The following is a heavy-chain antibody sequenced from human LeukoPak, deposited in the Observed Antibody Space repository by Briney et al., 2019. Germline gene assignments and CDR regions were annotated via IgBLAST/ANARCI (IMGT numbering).Heavy chain of an antibody. J-gene: IGHJ4*02. D-gene: IGHD3-9*01. Sequence: PSETLSLTCAVYGGSFSGYYWSWIRQPPGKGLEWIGEINHSGSTNYNPSLKSRVTISVDTSKNQFSLKLSSVTAADTAVYYCARTPYYDILTGYPHWGQGTLVTVSS. CDR3: ARTPYYDILTGYPH. V-gene: IGHV4-34*01. CDR2: INHSGST. CDR1: GGSFSGYY.